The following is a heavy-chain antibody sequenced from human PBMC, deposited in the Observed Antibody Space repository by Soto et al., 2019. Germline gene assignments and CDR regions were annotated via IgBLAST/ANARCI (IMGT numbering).Heavy chain of an antibody. J-gene: IGHJ4*02. CDR3: ARDKSTGLFDY. D-gene: IGHD2-8*02. Sequence: QVQLQQWGAGLLKPSETLSLTCAVYGGSFSGYYWTWIRQPPGTGLGWIGEINHSGSTNYNPSLKSPVTISVDTSKNQFSLKLTSVTAANTAVYYCARDKSTGLFDYWGQGTLVTVSS. V-gene: IGHV4-34*01. CDR2: INHSGST. CDR1: GGSFSGYY.